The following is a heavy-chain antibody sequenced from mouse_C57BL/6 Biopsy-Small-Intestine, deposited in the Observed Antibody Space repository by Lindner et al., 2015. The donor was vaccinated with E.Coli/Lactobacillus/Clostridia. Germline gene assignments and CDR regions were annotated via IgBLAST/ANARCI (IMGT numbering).Heavy chain of an antibody. CDR2: ISGGSNTI. Sequence: VQLQESGGGLVRPGGSLKLSCAASGFTFSDYGMHWVRQVPEKGLEWVAYISGGSNTIYYTDTVKGRLTISRDNAKNTLFLQMTSLRSEDTAMYYCTRDYDYRIDYWGQGTTLTVSS. J-gene: IGHJ2*01. CDR1: GFTFSDYG. D-gene: IGHD2-4*01. V-gene: IGHV5-17*01. CDR3: TRDYDYRIDY.